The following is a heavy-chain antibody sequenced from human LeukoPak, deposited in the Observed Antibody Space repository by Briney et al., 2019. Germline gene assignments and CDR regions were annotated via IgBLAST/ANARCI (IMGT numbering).Heavy chain of an antibody. CDR1: GFTFSSYS. CDR2: ISSSSSYI. D-gene: IGHD6-13*01. CDR3: ARVEAAAGLSGAFYYYGMDV. V-gene: IGHV3-21*01. Sequence: GGSLRLSCAASGFTFSSYSMNWVRQAPGKGLEWVSSISSSSSYIYYADSVKGRFTISRDNAKNSLYLQMNSLRAEDTAVYYCARVEAAAGLSGAFYYYGMDVWGQGTTVTVSS. J-gene: IGHJ6*02.